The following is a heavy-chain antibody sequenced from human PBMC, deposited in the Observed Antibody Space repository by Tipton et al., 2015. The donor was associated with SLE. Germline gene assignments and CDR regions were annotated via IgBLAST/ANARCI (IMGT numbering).Heavy chain of an antibody. CDR2: IYYSGST. Sequence: TLSLTCTVSGGSISSGGFYWSWLRQHPGQGLEWIGYIYYSGSTYYNPSLKSRVTISLDTSKNQFSLRVSSVTAADTAVYYCARGYYFDYWGQGTLVTVSS. CDR3: ARGYYFDY. J-gene: IGHJ4*02. V-gene: IGHV4-30-4*08. CDR1: GGSISSGGFY.